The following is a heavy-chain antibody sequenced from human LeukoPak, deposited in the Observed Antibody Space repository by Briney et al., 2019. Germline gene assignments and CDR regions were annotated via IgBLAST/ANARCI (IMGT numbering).Heavy chain of an antibody. D-gene: IGHD2-2*01. V-gene: IGHV1-69*04. CDR1: GGTFSSYA. CDR2: IIPILGIA. CDR3: ARTPRVVIPAATTWDYYFDF. J-gene: IGHJ4*02. Sequence: GSSVKVSCKASGGTFSSYAISWVRQAPGQGLEWMGRIIPILGIANYAQKFQGRVTITADKSTSTAYMELSSLRSEDTAVYYCARTPRVVIPAATTWDYYFDFWGQGTLVTVSS.